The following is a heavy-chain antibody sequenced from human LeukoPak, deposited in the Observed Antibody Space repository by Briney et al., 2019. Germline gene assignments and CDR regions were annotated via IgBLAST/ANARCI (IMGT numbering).Heavy chain of an antibody. CDR1: GGSFSGYY. CDR3: ARESLRETHYYYYYMDV. Sequence: SETLSLTCAVYGGSFSGYYWSWIRQPPGKGLEWIGEINHSGSTNYNPSLKSRVTISVDTSKNQFSLKLSSVTAADTAVYYCARESLRETHYYYYYMDVWGKGTTVTVSS. J-gene: IGHJ6*03. V-gene: IGHV4-34*01. CDR2: INHSGST.